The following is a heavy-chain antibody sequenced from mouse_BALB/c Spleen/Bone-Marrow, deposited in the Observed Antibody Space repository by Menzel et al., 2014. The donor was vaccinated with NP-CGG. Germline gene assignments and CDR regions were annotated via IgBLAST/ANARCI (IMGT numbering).Heavy chain of an antibody. CDR3: TRREAYYRYDGDFDY. J-gene: IGHJ2*01. Sequence: QVQLQQSGAELVRPGASVTLSCKASGYTFTDYEMHWVKQTPVHGLEWIGAIDPETTGTACNQKFKGKATLIADKSSSTAYMELRSLTSEDSAVYYCTRREAYYRYDGDFDYWGQGTTLTVSP. D-gene: IGHD2-14*01. CDR1: GYTFTDYE. CDR2: IDPETTGT. V-gene: IGHV1-15*01.